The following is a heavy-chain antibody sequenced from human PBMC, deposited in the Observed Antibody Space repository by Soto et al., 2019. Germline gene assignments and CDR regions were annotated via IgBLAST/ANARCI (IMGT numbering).Heavy chain of an antibody. CDR2: ISGSGGST. V-gene: IGHV3-23*01. J-gene: IGHJ6*02. Sequence: EVQLLESGGGLVQPGGSLRLSCAASGFTFSSYAMSWVRQAPGKGLEWVSAISGSGGSTYYADSVKGRFTISRDNSKNTLYLQMSSLRDEDTAVYYCAKGDVVVPAYIRLYYYYGMDVWGQGTTVTVSS. CDR3: AKGDVVVPAYIRLYYYYGMDV. D-gene: IGHD2-2*02. CDR1: GFTFSSYA.